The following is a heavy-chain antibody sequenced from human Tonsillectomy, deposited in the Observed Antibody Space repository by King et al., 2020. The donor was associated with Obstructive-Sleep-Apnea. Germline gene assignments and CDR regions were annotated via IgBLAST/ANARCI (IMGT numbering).Heavy chain of an antibody. Sequence: VQLVESGGGLVQPGRSLRLSCAASGFSFDGYAMHWVRQAPGKGLEWVSGISWNSGNIGYADSVKGRFTISRDNAKNSLYLRMNSLRAEDTALYYCAKDIRLYYYYGMDVWGQGTTVTVSS. CDR1: GFSFDGYA. CDR2: ISWNSGNI. J-gene: IGHJ6*02. V-gene: IGHV3-9*01. CDR3: AKDIRLYYYYGMDV. D-gene: IGHD6-19*01.